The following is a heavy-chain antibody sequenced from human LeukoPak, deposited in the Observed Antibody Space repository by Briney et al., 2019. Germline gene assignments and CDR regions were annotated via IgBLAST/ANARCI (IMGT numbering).Heavy chain of an antibody. CDR3: AKAPATGEGYYFYYMDV. CDR2: INGRAATT. V-gene: IGHV3-23*01. CDR1: GFTFGTYS. Sequence: GGSLRLSCAASGFTFGTYSMNWVRQAPGKGLEWVASINGRAATTYYADSVKGRFTISRDNSKNTLYLQMNSLGADDTAVYYCAKAPATGEGYYFYYMDVWGKGTTVTVSS. D-gene: IGHD7-27*01. J-gene: IGHJ6*03.